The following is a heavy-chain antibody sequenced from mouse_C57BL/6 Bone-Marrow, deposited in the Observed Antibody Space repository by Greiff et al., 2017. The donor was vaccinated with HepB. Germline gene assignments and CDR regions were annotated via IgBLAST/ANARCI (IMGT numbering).Heavy chain of an antibody. V-gene: IGHV1-74*01. D-gene: IGHD1-1*01. Sequence: QVQLQQPGAELVKPGASVKVSCKASGYTFTSYWMHWVKQRPGQGLEWMGRIHPSDSDTNYNQKFKGKSTLTVDKSSSTAYMQLSSLTSEDSAVYYVGSPMNYGFMAYWGRGTVVTVSA. CDR3: GSPMNYGFMAY. CDR1: GYTFTSYW. J-gene: IGHJ3*01. CDR2: IHPSDSDT.